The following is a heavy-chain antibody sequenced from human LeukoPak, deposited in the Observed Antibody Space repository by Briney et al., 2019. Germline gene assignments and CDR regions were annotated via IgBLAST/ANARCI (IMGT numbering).Heavy chain of an antibody. CDR1: GFTFSSYA. CDR3: ARRLRWAFDP. CDR2: ISYDGSNK. D-gene: IGHD3-3*01. V-gene: IGHV3-30-3*01. Sequence: PGGSLRLSCAASGFTFSSYAMHWVRQAPGKGLEWVAVISYDGSNKYYADSVKGRFTISRDNSKNTLYLQMNSLRAEDTALYYCARRLRWAFDPWGQGTLVTVSS. J-gene: IGHJ5*02.